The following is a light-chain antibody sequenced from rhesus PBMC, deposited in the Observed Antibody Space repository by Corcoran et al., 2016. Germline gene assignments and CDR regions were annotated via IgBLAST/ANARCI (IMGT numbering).Light chain of an antibody. CDR1: QDIKNY. CDR2: SAY. Sequence: DIQMTQSPSSLSASVGDTVTITCRASQDIKNYLAWYQQRPGKAPKSLISSAYNLEGGVPSRFSGSGSGTDFTLTISSLQPEDFATYYCQQHNTYPTFGQGTKVEIK. J-gene: IGKJ1*01. CDR3: QQHNTYPT. V-gene: IGKV1S14*01.